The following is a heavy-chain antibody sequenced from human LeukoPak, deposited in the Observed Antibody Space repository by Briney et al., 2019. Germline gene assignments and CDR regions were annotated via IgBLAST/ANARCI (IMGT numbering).Heavy chain of an antibody. D-gene: IGHD5-18*01. V-gene: IGHV3-74*01. CDR2: INSDGSIT. J-gene: IGHJ6*02. Sequence: GGSLRLSCAASGFTFTTYWMHWVRQSPGKGLAWVSHINSDGSITSYADSVKGRFTISRDNAKNTLYLQMNSLRAEDTAVYYCARDAVDTANAVWGQGTTVTVSS. CDR3: ARDAVDTANAV. CDR1: GFTFTTYW.